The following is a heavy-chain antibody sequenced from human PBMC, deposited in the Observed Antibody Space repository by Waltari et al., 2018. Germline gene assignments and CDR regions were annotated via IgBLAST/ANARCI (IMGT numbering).Heavy chain of an antibody. J-gene: IGHJ4*02. V-gene: IGHV4-61*02. D-gene: IGHD4-4*01. CDR1: RGYMNPQPTY. CDR3: ARAPGAGRLQFGVDE. Sequence: QGQLQESGPGLVQPGQTLSLTCTLSRGYMNPQPTYYNWVRQSAAKGLEWVATIDNDGAPRLNPSLRVRVTISADTFKAQFFLSRTSVTSADTATYFWARAPGAGRLQFGVDEWGPGIQVTVSS. CDR2: IDNDGAP.